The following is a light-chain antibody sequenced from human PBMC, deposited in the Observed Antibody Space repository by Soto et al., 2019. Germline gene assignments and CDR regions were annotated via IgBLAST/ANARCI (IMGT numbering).Light chain of an antibody. CDR1: QSISSY. Sequence: EVVLTQSPATLSLSPVEIATLSCRASQSISSYLAWFQQKPGQAPRLLIYDASNRATGIPARFSGSGSGTDFTLTISILEPEDFAVYYCQHRTNWPPGVSFGPGTTVDIK. V-gene: IGKV3-11*01. J-gene: IGKJ3*01. CDR3: QHRTNWPPGVS. CDR2: DAS.